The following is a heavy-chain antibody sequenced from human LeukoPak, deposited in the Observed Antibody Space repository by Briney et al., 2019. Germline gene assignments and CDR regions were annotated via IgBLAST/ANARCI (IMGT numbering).Heavy chain of an antibody. J-gene: IGHJ4*02. D-gene: IGHD2-2*01. Sequence: GRSLRLSCAASGFTFSSYGMHWVRQAPGKGLEWVAVISYDGSNKYYADSVKGRFTISRDNSKNTLYLQMNSPRAEDTAVYYCAKLCSTSCYGSGSLIDYWGQGTLVTVSS. CDR2: ISYDGSNK. CDR1: GFTFSSYG. V-gene: IGHV3-30*18. CDR3: AKLCSTSCYGSGSLIDY.